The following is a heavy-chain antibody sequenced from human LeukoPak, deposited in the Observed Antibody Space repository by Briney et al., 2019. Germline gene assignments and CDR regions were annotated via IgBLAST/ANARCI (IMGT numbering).Heavy chain of an antibody. CDR2: ISWNSGSI. D-gene: IGHD3-22*01. J-gene: IGHJ4*02. V-gene: IGHV3-9*01. CDR1: GFTFDDYA. CDR3: AKDATGDYYDSSGITDY. Sequence: PGGSLRLSCAASGFTFDDYAMPWVRQAPGKGLEWVSGISWNSGSIGYADSVKGRFTISRDNAKNSLYLQMNSLRAEDTALYYCAKDATGDYYDSSGITDYWGQGTLVTVSS.